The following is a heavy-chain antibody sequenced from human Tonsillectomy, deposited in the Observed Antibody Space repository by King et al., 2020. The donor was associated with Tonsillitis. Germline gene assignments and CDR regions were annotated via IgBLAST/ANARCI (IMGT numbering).Heavy chain of an antibody. V-gene: IGHV4-34*01. CDR1: GGSFSDYY. Sequence: VQLQQWGAGLLKPSETLSLTCAVYGGSFSDYYWGWIRQPPGKGLEWLGEIRHKGSTNYNPSLKSRVTISVDTSKKKFSLKLTSVTAADTAVYYCARGKYDFWSGYPDYFDYWGQGTLVTVSS. CDR2: IRHKGST. CDR3: ARGKYDFWSGYPDYFDY. D-gene: IGHD3-3*01. J-gene: IGHJ4*02.